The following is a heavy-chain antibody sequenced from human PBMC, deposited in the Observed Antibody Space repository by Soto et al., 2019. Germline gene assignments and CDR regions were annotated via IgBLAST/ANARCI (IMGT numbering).Heavy chain of an antibody. Sequence: QLQLQESGPRLVKPSETLSLTCTVSGGSISSSSYYWGWIRQPPGKGLEWIGSIYYRGNTYYNPSRKSRDCLTVDTSQNQFFLRLRYVTAADTAVYYCARRRYRGARQWYYFDYWGQGTLVTVSS. D-gene: IGHD2-15*01. CDR3: ARRRYRGARQWYYFDY. J-gene: IGHJ4*02. CDR2: IYYRGNT. CDR1: GGSISSSSYY. V-gene: IGHV4-39*01.